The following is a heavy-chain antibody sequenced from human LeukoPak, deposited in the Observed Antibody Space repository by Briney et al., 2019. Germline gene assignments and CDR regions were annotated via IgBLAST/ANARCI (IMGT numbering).Heavy chain of an antibody. J-gene: IGHJ4*02. D-gene: IGHD5/OR15-5a*01. V-gene: IGHV3-33*01. CDR2: IWYDGSNK. Sequence: GGSLRLSCAASGFTFSSYGMHWVRQAPGKGLEWVAVIWYDGSNKYYADSVKGRFTISRDNSKNTLYLQMNSLRAEDTAVYYCARDPFRPDLRFLLGVFDYWGQGTLVTVSS. CDR3: ARDPFRPDLRFLLGVFDY. CDR1: GFTFSSYG.